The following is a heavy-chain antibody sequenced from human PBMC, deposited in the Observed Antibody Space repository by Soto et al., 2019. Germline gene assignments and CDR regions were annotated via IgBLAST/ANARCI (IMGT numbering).Heavy chain of an antibody. Sequence: GGSLRLSCAASGFTFSSYSMNWVRQAPGKGLEWVSSISSSSSYIYYADSVKGRFTISRDNAKNSLYLQMNSLRAEDTAVYYCARGSPYSYGSGSYSTPLDYWGQGTLVTVSS. CDR2: ISSSSSYI. CDR3: ARGSPYSYGSGSYSTPLDY. D-gene: IGHD3-10*01. CDR1: GFTFSSYS. J-gene: IGHJ4*02. V-gene: IGHV3-21*01.